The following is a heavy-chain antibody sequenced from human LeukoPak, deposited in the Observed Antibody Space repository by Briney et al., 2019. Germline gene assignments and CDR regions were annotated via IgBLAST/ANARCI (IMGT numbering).Heavy chain of an antibody. D-gene: IGHD3-9*01. CDR2: IRYDGSNK. CDR1: GFTFSSSA. CDR3: AKDGRVWFDILTGYYIDY. V-gene: IGHV3-30*02. Sequence: GSLRLSCAASGFTFSSSAMQWVRQAPGKGLEWVAFIRYDGSNKYYADSVKGRFTISRDNSKNTLFLQMNSLRAEDTAVYYCAKDGRVWFDILTGYYIDYWGQGTLVTVSS. J-gene: IGHJ4*02.